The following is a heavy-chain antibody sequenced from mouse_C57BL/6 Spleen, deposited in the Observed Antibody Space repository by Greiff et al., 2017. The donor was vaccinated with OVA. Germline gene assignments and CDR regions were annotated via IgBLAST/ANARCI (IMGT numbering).Heavy chain of an antibody. V-gene: IGHV1-9*01. Sequence: QVQLQQSGAELMKPGASVKLSCMATGFTFTGYWIEWVKQSPGNGLEWIGEILPGSGSTTSNEKFKGKATFTADTSSNTAYMQLSSLTTEDSAIYKCARTGILDCSSYWYFDIWGTGTTVTVSS. CDR2: ILPGSGST. CDR3: ARTGILDCSSYWYFDI. D-gene: IGHD1-1*01. CDR1: GFTFTGYW. J-gene: IGHJ1*03.